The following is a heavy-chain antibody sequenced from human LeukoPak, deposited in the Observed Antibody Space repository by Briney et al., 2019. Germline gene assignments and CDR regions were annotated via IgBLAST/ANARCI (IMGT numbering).Heavy chain of an antibody. Sequence: PGGSLRLSCAASGFTFSSYGMHWVRQAPGKGLEWVAVIWYDGSNKYYADSVKGQFTISRDNSKNTLYLQMNSLRAEDTAVYYCARDQFYYYDSSGYSDDAFDIWGQGTMVTVSS. J-gene: IGHJ3*02. CDR2: IWYDGSNK. CDR3: ARDQFYYYDSSGYSDDAFDI. V-gene: IGHV3-33*01. CDR1: GFTFSSYG. D-gene: IGHD3-22*01.